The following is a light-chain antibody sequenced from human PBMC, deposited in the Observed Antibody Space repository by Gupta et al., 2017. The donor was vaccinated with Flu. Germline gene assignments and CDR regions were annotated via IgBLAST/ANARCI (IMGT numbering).Light chain of an antibody. V-gene: IGLV1-36*01. CDR3: AVWDDSLNGVV. CDR1: NSNLGNNA. Sequence: QVVLTQPPSASGAPRQRVPISCSGSNSNLGNNAVNWYQQLPGTAPKVVIYNDDLLPAGVSDRFSGSKSGTSASLAISGLQSEDEADYFCAVWDDSLNGVVFGGGTKLTVL. CDR2: NDD. J-gene: IGLJ3*02.